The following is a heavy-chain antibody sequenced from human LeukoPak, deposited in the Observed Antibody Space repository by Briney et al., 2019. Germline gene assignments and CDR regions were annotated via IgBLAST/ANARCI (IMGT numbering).Heavy chain of an antibody. CDR3: AKSFLELEAYDYYMDV. CDR1: GFTFSRYG. Sequence: PGGSLRLSCAASGFTFSRYGMHWVRQAPGKGLEWVAVIWYDESNSYYADSVNGRFTISRDNSKKTLYLQMNSLRAEDTAVYYCAKSFLELEAYDYYMDVWGKGNTVTVSS. J-gene: IGHJ6*03. CDR2: IWYDESNS. V-gene: IGHV3-33*06. D-gene: IGHD1-7*01.